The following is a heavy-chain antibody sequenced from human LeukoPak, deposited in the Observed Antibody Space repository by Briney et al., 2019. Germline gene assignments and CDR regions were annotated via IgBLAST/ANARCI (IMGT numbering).Heavy chain of an antibody. V-gene: IGHV1-2*02. CDR3: ARGTVTFSYWYFDL. J-gene: IGHJ2*01. CDR2: INPNSGGT. CDR1: GYTFTGYY. Sequence: GASVKVSCKASGYTFTGYYVHWVRQAPGQGLEWMGWINPNSGGTNYAQKFQGRVTMTRDTSISTAYMELSRLRSDDTAVYYCARGTVTFSYWYFDLWGRGTLVTVSS. D-gene: IGHD4-17*01.